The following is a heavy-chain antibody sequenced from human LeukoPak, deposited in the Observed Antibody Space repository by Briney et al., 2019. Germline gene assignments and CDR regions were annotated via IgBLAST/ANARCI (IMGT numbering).Heavy chain of an antibody. CDR2: ISSSSSTI. CDR3: ARGGTAAGHRDYFDY. Sequence: VGSLRLSCAASGFTFSSYSMNWVRQAPGKGLEWVSYISSSSSTIYYADSVKGRFTISRDNAKNSLYLQMNSLRAEDTAVYYCARGGTAAGHRDYFDYWGQGTLVTVSS. D-gene: IGHD6-13*01. J-gene: IGHJ4*02. V-gene: IGHV3-48*01. CDR1: GFTFSSYS.